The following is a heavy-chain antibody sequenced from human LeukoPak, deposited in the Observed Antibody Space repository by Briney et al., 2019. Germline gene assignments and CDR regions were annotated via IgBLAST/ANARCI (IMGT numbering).Heavy chain of an antibody. D-gene: IGHD4-23*01. CDR3: ASHSGGNSEVFDY. CDR2: IYTSGST. V-gene: IGHV4-61*02. Sequence: SQTLSLTCTVSGGSISSGSHYWSWIRQPAGKGLEWIGRIYTSGSTNYNPSLKSRLTISVDTSKNQFPLKVRSVTAADTAVYYCASHSGGNSEVFDYWGQGALVTVSS. CDR1: GGSISSGSHY. J-gene: IGHJ4*02.